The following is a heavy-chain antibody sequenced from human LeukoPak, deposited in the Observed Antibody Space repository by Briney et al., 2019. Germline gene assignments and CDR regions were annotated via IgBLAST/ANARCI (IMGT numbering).Heavy chain of an antibody. D-gene: IGHD3-3*01. CDR3: ARGWRAVTIFGFDP. J-gene: IGHJ5*02. Sequence: ASVKVSCKASGHTFTSYGISWVRQAPGQGLEWMGWISAYNGNTNYAQKLQGRVTMTTDTSTSTAYMELRSLRSDDTAVYYCARGWRAVTIFGFDPWGQGTLVTVSS. CDR2: ISAYNGNT. CDR1: GHTFTSYG. V-gene: IGHV1-18*01.